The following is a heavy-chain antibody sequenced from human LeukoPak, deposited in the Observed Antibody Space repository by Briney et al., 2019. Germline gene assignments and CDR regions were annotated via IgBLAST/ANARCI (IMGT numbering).Heavy chain of an antibody. Sequence: PSETLSLTCAVYGGSFSGYYWSWIRQPPGKGLEWIGEINHSGSTNYNPSLKSRVTISVDTSKNQFSLKLSSVTAADTAVYYCARLPRSSWYYWFDPWGQGTLVTVSS. CDR1: GGSFSGYY. D-gene: IGHD6-13*01. V-gene: IGHV4-34*01. CDR2: INHSGST. J-gene: IGHJ5*02. CDR3: ARLPRSSWYYWFDP.